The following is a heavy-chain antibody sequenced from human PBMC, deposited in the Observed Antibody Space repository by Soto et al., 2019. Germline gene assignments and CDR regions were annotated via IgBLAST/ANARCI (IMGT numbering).Heavy chain of an antibody. CDR1: GGSFSGYY. CDR2: INHSGST. Sequence: QVQLQQWGAGLLKPSETLSLTCAVYGGSFSGYYWSWIRQPPGKGLEWIGEINHSGSTNYNPSLKSRVTISVDTSKNQFSLKPSSVTAADTAVYYCARDKFPAMVRGVNVGFQHWGQGTLVTVSS. J-gene: IGHJ1*01. CDR3: ARDKFPAMVRGVNVGFQH. V-gene: IGHV4-34*01. D-gene: IGHD3-10*01.